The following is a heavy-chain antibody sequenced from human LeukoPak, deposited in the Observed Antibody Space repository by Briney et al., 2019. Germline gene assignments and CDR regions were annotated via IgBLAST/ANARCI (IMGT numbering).Heavy chain of an antibody. CDR3: ARAVRYIVVVPAAYGLDV. CDR1: GGSIDITNY. J-gene: IGHJ6*02. Sequence: PPGTLSLTCGVSGGSIDITNYWSWVRQAPGKGLEWIGYISYSGSPYYNPSLQSRVTISVDTSKKQFSLRLNSVTAADSAVYYCARAVRYIVVVPAAYGLDVWGQGTTVSISS. D-gene: IGHD2-2*01. V-gene: IGHV4-4*03. CDR2: ISYSGSP.